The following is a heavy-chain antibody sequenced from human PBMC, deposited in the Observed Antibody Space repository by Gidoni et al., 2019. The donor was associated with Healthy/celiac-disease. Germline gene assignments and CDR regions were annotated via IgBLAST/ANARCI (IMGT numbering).Heavy chain of an antibody. Sequence: EVQLVESGGGLVKPGGSLSLSCAASGFTFSSYSMNWVRQAPGKGLEWVSSISSSSSYIYYADSVKGRFTISRDNAKNSLYLQMNSLRAEDTAVYYCARGPGSGMDVWGQGTTVTVSS. CDR1: GFTFSSYS. J-gene: IGHJ6*02. CDR3: ARGPGSGMDV. V-gene: IGHV3-21*01. CDR2: ISSSSSYI.